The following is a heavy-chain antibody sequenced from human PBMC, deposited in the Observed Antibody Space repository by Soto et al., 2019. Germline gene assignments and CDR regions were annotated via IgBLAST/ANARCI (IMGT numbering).Heavy chain of an antibody. D-gene: IGHD4-17*01. CDR3: ASDYGDYTIDY. V-gene: IGHV4-39*01. J-gene: IGHJ4*02. CDR2: IYYSGST. CDR1: GGSISSSSYY. Sequence: SETLSLTCTVSGGSISSSSYYWGWIRQPPGKGLEWIGSIYYSGSTYYNPSLKSRVTISVDTSKNQFSLKLSSVTAADTAVYYCASDYGDYTIDYWGQGTLVTVSS.